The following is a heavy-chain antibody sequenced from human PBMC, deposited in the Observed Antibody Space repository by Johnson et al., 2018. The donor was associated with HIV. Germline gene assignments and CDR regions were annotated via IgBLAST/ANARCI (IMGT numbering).Heavy chain of an antibody. CDR1: GFTFSDYY. V-gene: IGHV3-11*01. CDR2: ISSSGSTM. J-gene: IGHJ3*02. CDR3: TTDPWWNGYHAFDI. D-gene: IGHD1-1*01. Sequence: QVQLVESGGGLVKPGGSLRLSCAASGFTFSDYYRSWIRQAPGKGLEWVSYISSSGSTMYYADSVKGRFTISRDNAMNSVYLQMNSLKTEDTAVYYCTTDPWWNGYHAFDIWGQGTMVTVSS.